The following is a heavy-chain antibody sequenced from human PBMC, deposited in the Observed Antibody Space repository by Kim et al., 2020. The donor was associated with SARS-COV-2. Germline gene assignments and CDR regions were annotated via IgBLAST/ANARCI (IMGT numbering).Heavy chain of an antibody. Sequence: GGSLRLSCAASGFTFSSYSMNWVRQAPGKGLEWVSSISSSSSYIYYADSVKGRFTISRDNAKNSLYLQMNSLRAEDTAVYYCARTFYDSSGYYFHAGPYYFDYWGQGTLVTVSS. CDR1: GFTFSSYS. D-gene: IGHD3-22*01. J-gene: IGHJ4*02. CDR3: ARTFYDSSGYYFHAGPYYFDY. V-gene: IGHV3-21*01. CDR2: ISSSSSYI.